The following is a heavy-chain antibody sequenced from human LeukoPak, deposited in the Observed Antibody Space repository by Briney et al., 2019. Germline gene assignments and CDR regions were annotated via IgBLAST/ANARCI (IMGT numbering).Heavy chain of an antibody. CDR1: GYTFTGYY. Sequence: ASVKVSCKASGYTFTGYYMHWVRQAPGQGLEWMGWISAYNGNTNYAQKLQGRVTMTTDTSTSTAYMELRSLRSDDTAVYYCARSEYQLLFTVYWGQGTLVTVSS. CDR3: ARSEYQLLFTVY. D-gene: IGHD2-2*01. J-gene: IGHJ4*02. V-gene: IGHV1-18*04. CDR2: ISAYNGNT.